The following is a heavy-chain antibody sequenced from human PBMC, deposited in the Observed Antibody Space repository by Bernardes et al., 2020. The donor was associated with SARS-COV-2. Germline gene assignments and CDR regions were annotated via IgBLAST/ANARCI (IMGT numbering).Heavy chain of an antibody. Sequence: GSLSLSCAAAGFTFSTSVMRWVRQAPGKGLEWVSTISGASGTYYADSVKGRFTISRDNSKNTVYLQMNNLRAEDTAIYYCAKGSGYRFDYWGQGTLVTVSS. CDR1: GFTFSTSV. J-gene: IGHJ4*02. V-gene: IGHV3-23*01. CDR3: AKGSGYRFDY. D-gene: IGHD5-12*01. CDR2: ISGASGT.